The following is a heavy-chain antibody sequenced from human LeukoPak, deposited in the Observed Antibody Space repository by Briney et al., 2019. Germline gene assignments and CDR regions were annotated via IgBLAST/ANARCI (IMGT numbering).Heavy chain of an antibody. Sequence: SETLSLTCTVSGGSISSSSYYWGWIRQPPGKGLEWIGSIYYSGSTYYNPSLKSRVTISVDTSKNQFSLKLSSVTAADTAVYYCAHYYDSSGYYMGAEYFQHWGQGTLVTVSS. D-gene: IGHD3-22*01. CDR3: AHYYDSSGYYMGAEYFQH. V-gene: IGHV4-39*07. CDR2: IYYSGST. CDR1: GGSISSSSYY. J-gene: IGHJ1*01.